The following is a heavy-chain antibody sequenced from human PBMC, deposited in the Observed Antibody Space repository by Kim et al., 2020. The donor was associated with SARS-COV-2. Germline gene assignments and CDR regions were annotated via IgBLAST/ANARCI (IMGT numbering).Heavy chain of an antibody. CDR3: ARAARYFDWLPPPSAVYYYYGMDV. V-gene: IGHV4-59*01. CDR2: IYYSGST. CDR1: GGSISSYY. J-gene: IGHJ6*02. D-gene: IGHD3-9*01. Sequence: SETLSLTCTVSGGSISSYYWSWIRQPPGKGLEWIGYIYYSGSTNYNPSLKSRVTISVDTSKNQFSLKLSSVTAADTAVYYCARAARYFDWLPPPSAVYYYYGMDVWGQGTTVTVSS.